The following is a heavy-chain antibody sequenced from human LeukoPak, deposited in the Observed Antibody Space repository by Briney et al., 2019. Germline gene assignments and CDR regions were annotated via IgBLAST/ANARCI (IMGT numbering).Heavy chain of an antibody. J-gene: IGHJ5*02. Sequence: TGGSLRLSCVASGFTFNRYAMTWVRQAPGKGLEWVSTISGGGDIIYDADSVKGRFTISRDNSKNSLYLQIDSLRAEDTAVYYCARGQRPQYTSTWDNWFDPWGQGTQVTVSS. CDR2: ISGGGDII. V-gene: IGHV3-23*01. D-gene: IGHD2-2*01. CDR1: GFTFNRYA. CDR3: ARGQRPQYTSTWDNWFDP.